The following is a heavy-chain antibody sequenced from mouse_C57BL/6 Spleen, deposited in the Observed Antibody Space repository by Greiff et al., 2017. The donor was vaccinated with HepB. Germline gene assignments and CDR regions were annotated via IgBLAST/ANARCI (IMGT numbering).Heavy chain of an antibody. CDR3: ARGGTRYWDFDV. Sequence: QVQLQQPGAELVKPGASVKLSCKASGYTFTSYWMHWVKQRPGQGLEWIGMIHPNSGSTNYNVKFKSKATLTVDKSSSTAYMQLSSLTSEDSAVYYCARGGTRYWDFDVWGTGTTVTVSS. D-gene: IGHD1-1*01. CDR1: GYTFTSYW. CDR2: IHPNSGST. J-gene: IGHJ1*03. V-gene: IGHV1-64*01.